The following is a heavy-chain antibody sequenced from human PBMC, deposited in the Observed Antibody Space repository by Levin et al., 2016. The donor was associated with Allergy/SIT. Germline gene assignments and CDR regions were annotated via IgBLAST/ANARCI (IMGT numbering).Heavy chain of an antibody. Sequence: GESLKISCAASGFTFSSYWMHWVRQAPGKGLVWVSRINSDGSSTTYADSVKGRFTISRDNAKNTLYLQMNSLRAEDTAVYYCATLGRAGYDGGLSWGQGTLVTVSS. V-gene: IGHV3-74*01. CDR2: INSDGSST. CDR1: GFTFSSYW. D-gene: IGHD5-12*01. J-gene: IGHJ5*02. CDR3: ATLGRAGYDGGLS.